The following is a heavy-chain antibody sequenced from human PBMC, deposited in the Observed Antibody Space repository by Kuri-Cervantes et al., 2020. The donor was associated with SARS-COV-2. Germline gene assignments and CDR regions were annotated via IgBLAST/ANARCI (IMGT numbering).Heavy chain of an antibody. V-gene: IGHV3-23*01. CDR2: ISGSGGST. CDR3: ARELGGGSV. D-gene: IGHD2-15*01. J-gene: IGHJ4*02. CDR1: GFTFSSYA. Sequence: LSLTCAASGFTFSSYAMSWVRQAPGKGLEWVSAISGSGGSTYYADSVKGRFTISRDNSKNTLYLQMNSLRAEDTAVYYCARELGGGSVWGQGTLVTVSS.